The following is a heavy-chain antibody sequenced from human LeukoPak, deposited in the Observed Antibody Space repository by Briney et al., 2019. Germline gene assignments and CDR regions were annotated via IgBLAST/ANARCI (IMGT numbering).Heavy chain of an antibody. Sequence: SEILSLTCTVSGSSISSGYYWGWIRQPPGKGLEWIGSISHSRRTYYNPSLRSRVTMSVDTSKIQFSLRLSSVTAADTAVYYCARAGSNLDYGYYDFYFMDVWGKGTTVTVSS. D-gene: IGHD4-17*01. J-gene: IGHJ6*03. CDR1: GSSISSGYY. CDR3: ARAGSNLDYGYYDFYFMDV. CDR2: ISHSRRT. V-gene: IGHV4-38-2*02.